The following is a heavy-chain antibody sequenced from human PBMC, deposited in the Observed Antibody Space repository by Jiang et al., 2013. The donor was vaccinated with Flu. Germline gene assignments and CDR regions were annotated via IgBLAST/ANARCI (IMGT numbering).Heavy chain of an antibody. J-gene: IGHJ4*02. Sequence: PGLVKPSETLSLTCTVSGGSISSSSYYWGWIRQPPGKGLEWIGSIYYSGSTYYNPSLKSRVTISVDTSKNQFSLKLSSVTAADTAVYYCAGPGYSSGYTIDYWGQGTLVTVSS. D-gene: IGHD6-19*01. CDR1: GGSISSSSYY. V-gene: IGHV4-39*01. CDR2: IYYSGST. CDR3: AGPGYSSGYTIDY.